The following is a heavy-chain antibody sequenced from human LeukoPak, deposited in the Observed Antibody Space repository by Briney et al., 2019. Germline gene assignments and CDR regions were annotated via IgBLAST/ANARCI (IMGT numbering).Heavy chain of an antibody. J-gene: IGHJ4*02. V-gene: IGHV3-64*05. Sequence: GGSLRLSCSASGFTFSSYAMHWVRQATGKGLEYVSAISSNGATTYYADSVKGRFTISRDNSKNTLYSQMSSLRPEDTAVYYCVKIVLAGGYFDSWGQGTLVTVSS. CDR3: VKIVLAGGYFDS. CDR2: ISSNGATT. D-gene: IGHD4-23*01. CDR1: GFTFSSYA.